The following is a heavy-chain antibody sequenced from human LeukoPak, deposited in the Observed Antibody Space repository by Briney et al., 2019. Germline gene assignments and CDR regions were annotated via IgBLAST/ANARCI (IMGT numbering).Heavy chain of an antibody. V-gene: IGHV1-69*05. CDR1: GGTFSSYA. D-gene: IGHD3/OR15-3a*01. Sequence: ASVKVSCKASGGTFSSYAISWVRQAPGQGFEWMGGIIPIFGTANYAQKFQGRVTITTDESTSTAYMELSSLRSEDTAVYYCAGEGLEPTSMFVYWGQGTLVTVSS. CDR3: AGEGLEPTSMFVY. J-gene: IGHJ4*02. CDR2: IIPIFGTA.